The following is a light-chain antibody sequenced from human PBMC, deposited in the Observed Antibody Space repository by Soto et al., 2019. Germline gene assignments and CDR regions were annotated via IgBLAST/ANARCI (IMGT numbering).Light chain of an antibody. Sequence: QSVLTQPASVSGSPGQSITISCTGTSSDVGSYKLVSWYQQYPGKAPKLIIYEGTKRPSGISNRFSGSKSGNTASLTISGLQAEDEADYHCYSYAGSRSSGVYGGGTQLTVL. CDR1: SSDVGSYKL. J-gene: IGLJ2*01. V-gene: IGLV2-23*01. CDR3: YSYAGSRSSGV. CDR2: EGT.